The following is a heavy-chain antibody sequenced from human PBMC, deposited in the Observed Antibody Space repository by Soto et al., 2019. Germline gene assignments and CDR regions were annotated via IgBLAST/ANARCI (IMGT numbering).Heavy chain of an antibody. CDR3: TGRGGDSLQGI. V-gene: IGHV3-73*01. CDR2: IRSKAKKYAT. CDR1: GFNFSGSA. D-gene: IGHD4-17*01. J-gene: IGHJ4*02. Sequence: EVRLEESGGGLVQPGGSLKLSCAGLGFNFSGSALHWVRQPSGKGLEWVGRIRSKAKKYATSYATSVRGRFSLSRDDSKNTAFLQMNSLRDEDTGVYFCTGRGGDSLQGIWGQGTLVTVSS.